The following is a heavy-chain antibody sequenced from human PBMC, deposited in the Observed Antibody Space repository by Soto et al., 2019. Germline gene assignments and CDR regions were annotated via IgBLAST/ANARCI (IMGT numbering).Heavy chain of an antibody. CDR1: GYTFTSYD. CDR3: ARLLNYYYYYMDV. CDR2: ISAYNGNT. V-gene: IGHV1-18*01. Sequence: EASVKVSCKASGYTFTSYDISWVRQAPGQGLEWMGWISAYNGNTNYAQKLQGRVTMTTDTSTSTAYMELRSLRSDDTAVYYCARLLNYYYYYMDVWGKGTTVTVSS. D-gene: IGHD2-15*01. J-gene: IGHJ6*03.